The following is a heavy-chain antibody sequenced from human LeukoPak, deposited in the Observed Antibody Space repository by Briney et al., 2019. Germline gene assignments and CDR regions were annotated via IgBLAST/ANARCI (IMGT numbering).Heavy chain of an antibody. CDR3: ARTRGGYDMLTGSYRHWYFDL. CDR1: GVSVSSNY. Sequence: GGSLRLSCAASGVSVSSNYTSWVRQAPGEGLEWVSVLYTSGSTYYADSVKGRFTISRDNSKNTLFLQMNSLRAEDTAAYYCARTRGGYDMLTGSYRHWYFDLWGRGTLVTVSS. V-gene: IGHV3-53*01. CDR2: LYTSGST. J-gene: IGHJ2*01. D-gene: IGHD3-9*01.